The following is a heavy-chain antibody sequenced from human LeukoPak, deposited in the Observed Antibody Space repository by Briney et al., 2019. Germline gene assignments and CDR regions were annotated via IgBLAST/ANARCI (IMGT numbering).Heavy chain of an antibody. D-gene: IGHD2-15*01. J-gene: IGHJ3*01. V-gene: IGHV4-61*02. CDR2: TYSSGST. Sequence: KPSETLSLTCTVSGGSISSGSDYWSWIRQPAGKGLQWIGRTYSSGSTSYSPSLKSRVTILLDTSKNQFSLNLSSVTAADTAVYYCARVTGSVAAFVWGQGTMVTVSS. CDR3: ARVTGSVAAFV. CDR1: GGSISSGSDY.